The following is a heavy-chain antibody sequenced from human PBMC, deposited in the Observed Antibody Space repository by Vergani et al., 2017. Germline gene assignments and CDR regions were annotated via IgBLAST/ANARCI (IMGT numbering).Heavy chain of an antibody. J-gene: IGHJ5*02. Sequence: EVQLVESGGGLVQPGGSLRLSCAASGFTLSSYWMHWVRQAPGKGLVWVSRINSDGSSTSYADSVKGRFTISRDNAKNTLYLQMNSLRAEDTAVYYCVREKAYYYDSSGYYQSWGQGTLVTVSS. V-gene: IGHV3-74*01. D-gene: IGHD3-22*01. CDR3: VREKAYYYDSSGYYQS. CDR2: INSDGSST. CDR1: GFTLSSYW.